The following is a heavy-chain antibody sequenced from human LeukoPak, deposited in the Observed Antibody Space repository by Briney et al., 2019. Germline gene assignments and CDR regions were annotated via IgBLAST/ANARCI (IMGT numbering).Heavy chain of an antibody. V-gene: IGHV3-30*02. CDR1: GFTFSSYG. Sequence: GESLTLSCAVSGFTFSSYGMHWLRQPPGKGLGWVGFIRYDESNKYYVDPVKGRYAISRDNSKNTLYLQMSSLRADGTAVVYWANSGTTGPTRAQVHYYYYMDVGGKETTVTLPS. D-gene: IGHD1-14*01. CDR3: ANSGTTGPTRAQVHYYYYMDV. CDR2: IRYDESNK. J-gene: IGHJ6*03.